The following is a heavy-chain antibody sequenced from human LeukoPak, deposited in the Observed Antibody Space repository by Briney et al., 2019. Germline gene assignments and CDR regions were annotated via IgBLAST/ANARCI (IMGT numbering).Heavy chain of an antibody. V-gene: IGHV4-30-4*01. CDR2: IYYSGST. CDR1: GGSISSGDYY. CDR3: AREYSSSWYAIDY. J-gene: IGHJ4*02. Sequence: SSQTLSLTCTVSGGSISSGDYYWSWIRQPPGKGLEWIGYIYYSGSTYYSPSLKSRVTISVDTSKNQFSLKLSSVTAADTAVYYCAREYSSSWYAIDYWGQGTLVTVSS. D-gene: IGHD6-13*01.